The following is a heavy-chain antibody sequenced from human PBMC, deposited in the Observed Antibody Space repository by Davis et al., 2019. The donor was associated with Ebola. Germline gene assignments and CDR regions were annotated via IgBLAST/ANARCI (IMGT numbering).Heavy chain of an antibody. CDR2: IRFDGSNK. V-gene: IGHV3-30*02. CDR3: ASGGYSSSSASGN. J-gene: IGHJ1*01. D-gene: IGHD6-13*01. CDR1: GFTFSSYG. Sequence: PGGSLRLSCAASGFTFSSYGMHWVRQAPGKGLEWVAFIRFDGSNKYYGDSVKGRFTISRDNPKNTLYLQMNSLRAEDTAVYYCASGGYSSSSASGNWGQGTLVTVSS.